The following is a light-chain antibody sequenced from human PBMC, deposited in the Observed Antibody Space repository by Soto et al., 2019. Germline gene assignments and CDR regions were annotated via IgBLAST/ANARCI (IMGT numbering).Light chain of an antibody. CDR1: QSVSSSY. V-gene: IGKV3-15*01. Sequence: EIVLTQSPGTLSLSPGERATVSCRASQSVSSSYLAWYQQKPGQAPRLLIYDASTRATGIPARFSGSGSGPEFTLTISSLQSEDFAVYYCQQYNSWPETFGQGTKVDIK. CDR3: QQYNSWPET. CDR2: DAS. J-gene: IGKJ1*01.